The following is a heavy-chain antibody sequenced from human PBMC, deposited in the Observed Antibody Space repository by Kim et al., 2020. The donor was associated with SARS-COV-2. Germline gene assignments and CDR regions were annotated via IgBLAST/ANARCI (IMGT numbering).Heavy chain of an antibody. CDR3: ALGRWQNWFDP. Sequence: SETLSLTCTVSGGSISSSSYYWGWIRQPPGKGLEWIGSIYYSGSTYYNPSLKSRVTISVDTSKNQFSLKLSSVTAADTAVYYCALGRWQNWFDPWGQGTL. D-gene: IGHD4-17*01. J-gene: IGHJ5*02. CDR2: IYYSGST. V-gene: IGHV4-39*07. CDR1: GGSISSSSYY.